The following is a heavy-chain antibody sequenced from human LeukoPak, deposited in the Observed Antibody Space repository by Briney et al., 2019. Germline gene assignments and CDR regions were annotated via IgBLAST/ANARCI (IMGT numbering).Heavy chain of an antibody. J-gene: IGHJ3*02. D-gene: IGHD2-2*02. Sequence: GGFLRLSCAASGFTFSSYAMSWVRQAPGKGLEWVSAISGSGGSTYYADSVKGRFTISRDNSKSTLYLQMNSLRAEDTAVYYCAKVWGPIVVVPAAILDAFDIWGQGTMVTVSS. V-gene: IGHV3-23*01. CDR2: ISGSGGST. CDR1: GFTFSSYA. CDR3: AKVWGPIVVVPAAILDAFDI.